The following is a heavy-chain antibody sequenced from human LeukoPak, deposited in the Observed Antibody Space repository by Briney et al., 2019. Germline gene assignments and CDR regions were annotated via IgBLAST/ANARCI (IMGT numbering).Heavy chain of an antibody. Sequence: GGSLRLSCAASGFTFSTYAMSWVRQAPGKGLEWVSAISGSGGSTYYADSVKGRFTISRDNSKNTLYLQMNSLRAEDTAVYYCAKVETAAAATLRGFDYWGQGTLVTVSS. D-gene: IGHD6-13*01. CDR2: ISGSGGST. CDR3: AKVETAAAATLRGFDY. CDR1: GFTFSTYA. V-gene: IGHV3-23*01. J-gene: IGHJ4*02.